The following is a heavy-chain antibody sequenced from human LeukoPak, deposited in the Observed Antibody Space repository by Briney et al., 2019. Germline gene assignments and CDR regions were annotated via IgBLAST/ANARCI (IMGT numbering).Heavy chain of an antibody. V-gene: IGHV3-7*01. Sequence: TGGSLRLSCAASGFTFNTYWMSWVRQAPGKGLEWVANIKEDGSEKNYVDSVKGRFTISRDNAKTSLYLQRNSLKAQDTAVYYCAFGKYYDRSDSLFDYWGPGTLVTAAS. D-gene: IGHD3-22*01. CDR1: GFTFNTYW. CDR3: AFGKYYDRSDSLFDY. CDR2: IKEDGSEK. J-gene: IGHJ4*01.